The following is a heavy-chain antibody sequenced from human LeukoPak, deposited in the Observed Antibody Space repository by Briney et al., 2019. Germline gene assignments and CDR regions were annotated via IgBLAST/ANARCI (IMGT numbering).Heavy chain of an antibody. J-gene: IGHJ6*02. CDR3: ARVLDCSSTSCYFYYYYGMDV. V-gene: IGHV4-59*01. D-gene: IGHD2-2*01. CDR1: GGSISRYY. Sequence: SETLSLTCSVSGGSISRYYWSWIRQPPGKGLEWIGYVYNSGSTNYNPSLKSRVTISVDTSKNQFSLKLSSVTAADTAVYYCARVLDCSSTSCYFYYYYGMDVWGQGTTVTVSS. CDR2: VYNSGST.